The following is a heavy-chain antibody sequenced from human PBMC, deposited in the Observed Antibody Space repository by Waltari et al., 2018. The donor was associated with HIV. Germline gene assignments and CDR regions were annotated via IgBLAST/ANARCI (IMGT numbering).Heavy chain of an antibody. CDR3: ARALGRGYCSSTSCFFDY. CDR2: MNPNSGNT. Sequence: HLEPSEAEGKTPAPSVTLSSLPPRYTSTSYLLTRVREVTGEGLEWTGWMNPNSGNTGYAQKFQGIVTMTRDTSISTAYMELSSLRSDDTAVYYCARALGRGYCSSTSCFFDYWGQGPLVTVSS. D-gene: IGHD2-2*01. CDR1: RYTSTSYL. J-gene: IGHJ4*02. V-gene: IGHV1-8*01.